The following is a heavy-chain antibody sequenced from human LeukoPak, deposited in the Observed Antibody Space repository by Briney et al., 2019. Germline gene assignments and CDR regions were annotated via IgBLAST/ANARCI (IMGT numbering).Heavy chain of an antibody. CDR2: INPNSGGT. J-gene: IGHJ4*02. V-gene: IGHV1-2*02. D-gene: IGHD4-17*01. CDR3: ARDWISIHDAVTTLDY. CDR1: GYTFTGYY. Sequence: GASVKVSCKASGYTFTGYYMHWVRQAPGQGLEWMGWINPNSGGTNYAQKFQGRVTMTRDTSISTAYTELSRLRSDDTAVYYCARDWISIHDAVTTLDYWGQGTLVTVSS.